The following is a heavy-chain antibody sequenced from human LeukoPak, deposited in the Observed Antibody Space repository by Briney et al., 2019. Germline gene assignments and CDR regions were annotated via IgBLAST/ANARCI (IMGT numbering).Heavy chain of an antibody. CDR1: GFTFSSYR. CDR3: ADSYSSGWGAFDY. Sequence: PGGSLRLSCAASGFTFSSYRMNWVRQAPGKGLEWISYISSSSSTIYYADSVKGRFTISRDNAKNSLYLQMNSLRAEDTAVYYCADSYSSGWGAFDYWGQGTLVTVSS. V-gene: IGHV3-48*01. D-gene: IGHD6-19*01. CDR2: ISSSSSTI. J-gene: IGHJ4*02.